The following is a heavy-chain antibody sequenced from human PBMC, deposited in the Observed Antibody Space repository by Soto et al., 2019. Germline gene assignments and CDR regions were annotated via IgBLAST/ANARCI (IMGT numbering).Heavy chain of an antibody. D-gene: IGHD6-6*01. CDR1: GYTFTSYD. CDR3: EREQVGWFDP. Sequence: QVQLVQSGAEVKKPGASVKVSCKASGYTFTSYDINWVRQATGQGLEWMGWMNPNSGNAGYAQKFQGRVTIPRNTSIRTADMGLSSLSSEETAGDCREREQVGWFDPWGQGTLVTLSS. J-gene: IGHJ5*02. CDR2: MNPNSGNA. V-gene: IGHV1-8*01.